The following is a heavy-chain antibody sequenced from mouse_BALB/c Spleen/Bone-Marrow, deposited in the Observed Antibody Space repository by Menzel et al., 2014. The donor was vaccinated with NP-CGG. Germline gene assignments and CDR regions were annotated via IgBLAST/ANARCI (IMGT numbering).Heavy chain of an antibody. CDR1: GYTFTSYW. J-gene: IGHJ1*01. D-gene: IGHD1-1*01. V-gene: IGHV1-69*02. CDR3: TRNYGSSYDWYFDV. Sequence: QVQLKESGAELVRPGASVKLSCKASGYTFTSYWINWVKQRPGQGLEWIGNIYPSDNYTNYNQKFKDKVTLTVDKSSSTAYMQLSSPTSEDSAVYYCTRNYGSSYDWYFDVWGAGTTVTVSS. CDR2: IYPSDNYT.